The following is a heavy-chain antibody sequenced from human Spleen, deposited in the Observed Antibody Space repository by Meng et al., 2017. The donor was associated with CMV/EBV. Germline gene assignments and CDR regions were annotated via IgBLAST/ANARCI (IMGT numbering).Heavy chain of an antibody. Sequence: KASGGTFSRDAISWVRQAPGQGLEWMGGSIPMFGATNHAQTFQGRVTITTDESTSTGYMELSSLTSEDTAVYYCARGSRAAQGWLDPWGQGTLVTVSS. D-gene: IGHD6-6*01. J-gene: IGHJ5*02. V-gene: IGHV1-69*05. CDR2: SIPMFGAT. CDR1: GGTFSRDA. CDR3: ARGSRAAQGWLDP.